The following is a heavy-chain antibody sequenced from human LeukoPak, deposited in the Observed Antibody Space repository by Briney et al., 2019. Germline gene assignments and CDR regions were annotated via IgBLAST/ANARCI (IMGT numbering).Heavy chain of an antibody. Sequence: ASVKVSCKASGYTFTSYGISWVRQAPGPGLEWMGWISAYNGNTNYAQKLQGRVTMTTDTSTSTAYMELRSLRSDDTAVYYCARAGTTTFYYYGMDVWGQGTTVTVSS. J-gene: IGHJ6*02. CDR1: GYTFTSYG. CDR2: ISAYNGNT. D-gene: IGHD1-7*01. V-gene: IGHV1-18*01. CDR3: ARAGTTTFYYYGMDV.